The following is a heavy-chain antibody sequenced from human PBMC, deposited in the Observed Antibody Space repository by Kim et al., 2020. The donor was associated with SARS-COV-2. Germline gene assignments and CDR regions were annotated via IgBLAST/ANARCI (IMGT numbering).Heavy chain of an antibody. CDR3: ARDRNAESYYYYYGMDV. V-gene: IGHV3-53*01. Sequence: VKGRFTISRDNSKNTLYLQMNSLRAEDTAVYYCARDRNAESYYYYYGMDVWGQGTTVTVSS. J-gene: IGHJ6*02. D-gene: IGHD4-4*01.